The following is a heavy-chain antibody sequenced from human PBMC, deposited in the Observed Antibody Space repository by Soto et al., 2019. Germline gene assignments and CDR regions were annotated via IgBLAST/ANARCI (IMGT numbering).Heavy chain of an antibody. Sequence: SETLSLTCPVSGGSISSSSSYWGWIRQPPGKGLEWVGTVYYSGSTYYNPSLKSRVTISLDTSKNHFSLNLSSLTAADTAVYYCARQSGVYAFRSGRNWFDPWGQGTLVTVSS. D-gene: IGHD3-3*01. CDR3: ARQSGVYAFRSGRNWFDP. V-gene: IGHV4-39*02. J-gene: IGHJ5*02. CDR1: GGSISSSSSY. CDR2: VYYSGST.